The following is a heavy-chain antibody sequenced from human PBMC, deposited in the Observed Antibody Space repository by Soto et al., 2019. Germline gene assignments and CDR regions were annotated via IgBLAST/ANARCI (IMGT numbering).Heavy chain of an antibody. Sequence: SETLSLTCAVYGGSFSGYYWSWIRQPPGKGLEWIGEINHSGSTNYNPSLKSRVTISVDTSKNQFSLKLSSVTAADTAVYYCARMKKEDTAMFRSNWFDPWGQGTLVTVSS. CDR3: ARMKKEDTAMFRSNWFDP. D-gene: IGHD5-18*01. V-gene: IGHV4-34*01. CDR2: INHSGST. J-gene: IGHJ5*02. CDR1: GGSFSGYY.